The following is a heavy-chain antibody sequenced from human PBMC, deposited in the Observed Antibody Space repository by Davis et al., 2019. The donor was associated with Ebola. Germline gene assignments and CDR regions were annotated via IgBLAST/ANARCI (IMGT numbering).Heavy chain of an antibody. CDR3: AKDARSVQLEPADSSRLASIYYYYYGMDV. CDR1: GFTFSSYG. CDR2: ISYDGSNK. D-gene: IGHD1-1*01. Sequence: GESLKISCAASGFTFSSYGMHWVRQAPGKGLEWVAVISYDGSNKYYADSVKGRFTISRDNSKNTLYLQMNSLRAEDTAVYYYAKDARSVQLEPADSSRLASIYYYYYGMDVWGQGTTVTVSS. V-gene: IGHV3-30*18. J-gene: IGHJ6*02.